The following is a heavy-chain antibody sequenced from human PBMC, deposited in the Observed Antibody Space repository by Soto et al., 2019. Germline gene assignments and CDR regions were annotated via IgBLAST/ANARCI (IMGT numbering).Heavy chain of an antibody. J-gene: IGHJ4*02. CDR1: GFTFSDYA. Sequence: VQLVESGGGVVQPGRSLRLSCATSGFTFSDYAMHWVRQAPGKGLEWVAVVSHDGRNTHYVDSVKGRFTISRDSSKNTVSLEMTSLRAEDTAVYYCAKGGRQWLVTSDFNYWGQGALVTVSS. V-gene: IGHV3-30*18. D-gene: IGHD6-19*01. CDR2: VSHDGRNT. CDR3: AKGGRQWLVTSDFNY.